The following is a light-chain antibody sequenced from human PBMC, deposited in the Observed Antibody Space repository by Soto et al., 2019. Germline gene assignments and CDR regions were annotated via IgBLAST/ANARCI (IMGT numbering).Light chain of an antibody. V-gene: IGLV6-57*04. CDR3: VLYMGSGIWV. Sequence: NFMLTQPHSVSESPGKTVIISCTRSSGGIASNSVQWYQQRPGSAPSTVIYEDNQRPSGVPDRFSGSILGNKAALTITGAQADDESDYYCVLYMGSGIWVFGGGTQLTVL. J-gene: IGLJ3*02. CDR1: SGGIASNS. CDR2: EDN.